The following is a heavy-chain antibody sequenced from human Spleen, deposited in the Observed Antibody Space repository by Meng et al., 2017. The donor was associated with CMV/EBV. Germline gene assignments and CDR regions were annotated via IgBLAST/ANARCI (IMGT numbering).Heavy chain of an antibody. Sequence: SYYWGWIRQPPGKGLEWIGSIYYSGSTYYNPSLKSRVTISVDTSKNQFSLKLSSVTAADTAVYYCARGHEEWWLVNGAYYYYGMDVWGQGTTVTVSS. J-gene: IGHJ6*02. D-gene: IGHD6-19*01. V-gene: IGHV4-39*07. CDR2: IYYSGST. CDR3: ARGHEEWWLVNGAYYYYGMDV. CDR1: SYY.